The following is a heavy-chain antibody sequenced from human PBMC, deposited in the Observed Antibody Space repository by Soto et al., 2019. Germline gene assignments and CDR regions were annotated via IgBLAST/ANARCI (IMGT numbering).Heavy chain of an antibody. CDR2: ISAYNGNT. CDR3: ARESSSSCHDY. J-gene: IGHJ4*02. D-gene: IGHD6-13*01. CDR1: GYTFTSYG. V-gene: IGHV1-18*01. Sequence: QVQLVQSGAEVKKPGASVKVSCKASGYTFTSYGISWVRQAPGQGREGMGWISAYNGNTNYAQKLQGRVTMTTDTSTSTAYRELRSLRSDDTAVYYCARESSSSCHDYWGQGALVTVSS.